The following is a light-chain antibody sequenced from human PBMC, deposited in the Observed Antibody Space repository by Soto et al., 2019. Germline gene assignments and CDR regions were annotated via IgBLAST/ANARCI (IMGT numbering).Light chain of an antibody. CDR1: QSVSSN. J-gene: IGKJ5*01. V-gene: IGKV3-11*01. Sequence: IVLTQSPGNLAMSPCKSTTRSCRASQSVSSNLAWYQQKPGQAPRLLIYDASNRATGIPARFSGSGSGTDFTLTISSLEPEDFAVYYCQQRSNWPITFGQGTRLEIK. CDR3: QQRSNWPIT. CDR2: DAS.